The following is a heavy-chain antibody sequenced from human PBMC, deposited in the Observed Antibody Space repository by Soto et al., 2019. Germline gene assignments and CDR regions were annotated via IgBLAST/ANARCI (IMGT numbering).Heavy chain of an antibody. CDR2: ITSNGGST. Sequence: GGSLRLSCSASGFTFSSYAIHWVRQAPGKGLEYVSAITSNGGSTYYPDSMNGRFTIFRDNSENTLYLQMSSLRAEDTAFYYCVKALSARYNSAKAFDVWGQGTMVTVSS. CDR3: VKALSARYNSAKAFDV. J-gene: IGHJ3*01. D-gene: IGHD2-2*02. V-gene: IGHV3-64D*06. CDR1: GFTFSSYA.